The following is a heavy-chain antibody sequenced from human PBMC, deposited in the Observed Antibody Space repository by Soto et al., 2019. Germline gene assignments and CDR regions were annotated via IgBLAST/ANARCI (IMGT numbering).Heavy chain of an antibody. J-gene: IGHJ5*02. D-gene: IGHD1-26*01. Sequence: GGSLRLSCAASGFTVSSNYMSWVRQAPGKGLEWVSVIYSGGSTYYADSVKGRFTISRDNSKNTLYLQMNSLRAEDTAVYYCASFLGWVSHAEGPRWFDPWGQGTLVTVSS. CDR3: ASFLGWVSHAEGPRWFDP. V-gene: IGHV3-53*01. CDR1: GFTVSSNY. CDR2: IYSGGST.